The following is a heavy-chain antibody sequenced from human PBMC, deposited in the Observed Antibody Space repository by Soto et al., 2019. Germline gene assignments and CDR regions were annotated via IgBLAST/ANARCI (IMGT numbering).Heavy chain of an antibody. V-gene: IGHV3-30*18. CDR2: ISYDGSNK. J-gene: IGHJ4*02. D-gene: IGHD2-15*01. Sequence: GGSLRLSCAASGLTFSSYGMHWVRQAPGKGLEWVAVISYDGSNKYYADSVKGRFTISRDNSKNTLYLQMNSLRAEDTAVYYCAKEWLGYCSGGSCYFDYWGQGTLVTVSS. CDR1: GLTFSSYG. CDR3: AKEWLGYCSGGSCYFDY.